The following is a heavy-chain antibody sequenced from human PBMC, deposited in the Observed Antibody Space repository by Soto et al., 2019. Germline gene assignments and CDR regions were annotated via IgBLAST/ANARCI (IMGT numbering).Heavy chain of an antibody. Sequence: SVKVSCKASGGTFSSYAISWVRQAPGQGLEWMGGIIPIFGTANYAQKFQGRVTITADKSTSTAYMELSSLRSEDTAVYYCARGRTEDSSSCYHPLGYWGQGTLVTVSS. J-gene: IGHJ4*02. V-gene: IGHV1-69*06. CDR3: ARGRTEDSSSCYHPLGY. CDR1: GGTFSSYA. D-gene: IGHD6-13*01. CDR2: IIPIFGTA.